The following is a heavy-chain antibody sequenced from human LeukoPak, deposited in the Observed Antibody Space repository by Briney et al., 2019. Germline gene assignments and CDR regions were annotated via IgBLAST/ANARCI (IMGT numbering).Heavy chain of an antibody. CDR3: ARRRYYGMDV. CDR1: GFTFTSYW. Sequence: GGSLRLSCAASGFTFTSYWMHWVRQAPGKGLVWVSRVNSDGSSTTYADSVKGRFTISRDNAKNTLYLQMNSLRAEDTAVYYCARRRYYGMDVWGQGTTVTVSS. V-gene: IGHV3-74*01. CDR2: VNSDGSST. J-gene: IGHJ6*02.